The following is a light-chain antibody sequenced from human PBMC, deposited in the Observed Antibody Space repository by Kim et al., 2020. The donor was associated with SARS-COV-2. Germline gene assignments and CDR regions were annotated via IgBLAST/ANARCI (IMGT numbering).Light chain of an antibody. CDR1: SSNIGTGYD. J-gene: IGLJ3*02. Sequence: QSVLTQPPSVSGAPGQRVTISCIGSSSNIGTGYDVHWYQQFPGTAPKLLIYGNNNRPSGVPDRFSGSKSGTSASLAITGLQAEDEADYFCQSYDTSLSGWVFGGGAKLTVL. V-gene: IGLV1-40*01. CDR2: GNN. CDR3: QSYDTSLSGWV.